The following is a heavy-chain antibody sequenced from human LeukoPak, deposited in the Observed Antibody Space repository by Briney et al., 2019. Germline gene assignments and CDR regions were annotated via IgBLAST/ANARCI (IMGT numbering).Heavy chain of an antibody. CDR2: ISAYNGNT. CDR1: GYTFTGYY. Sequence: GASVKVSCKASGYTFTGYYMHWVRQAPGQGLEWMGWISAYNGNTNYAQKLQGRVTMTTDTSTSTAYMELRSLRSDDTAVYYCARGKAWLRDTLDFDYWGQGTLVTVSS. V-gene: IGHV1-18*04. J-gene: IGHJ4*02. CDR3: ARGKAWLRDTLDFDY. D-gene: IGHD5-12*01.